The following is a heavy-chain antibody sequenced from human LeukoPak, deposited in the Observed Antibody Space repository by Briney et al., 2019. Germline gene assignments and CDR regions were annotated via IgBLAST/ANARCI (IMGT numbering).Heavy chain of an antibody. D-gene: IGHD2-15*01. CDR3: TRAPGCSGGSCFYYYDYMDV. Sequence: GGSLRLSCAASGFTFSVSAMHWVRQASGKGLEWIGRIRGKTNNYATTYAASVKGRFTISRDDSKNTAYLQLNSLKTEDTAVYYCTRAPGCSGGSCFYYYDYMDVWGKGTTVTVSS. J-gene: IGHJ6*03. V-gene: IGHV3-73*01. CDR2: IRGKTNNYAT. CDR1: GFTFSVSA.